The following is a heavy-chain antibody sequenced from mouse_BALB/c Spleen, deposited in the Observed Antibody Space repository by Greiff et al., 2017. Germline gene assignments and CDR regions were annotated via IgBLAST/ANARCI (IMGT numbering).Heavy chain of an antibody. CDR1: GFTFSSYG. CDR2: ISSGGSYT. Sequence: DVMLVESGGDLVKPGGSLKLSCAASGFTFSSYGMSWVRQTPDKRLEWVATISSGGSYTYYPDSVKGRFTISGDNAKNTLYLQMSSLKSEDTAMYYCARHEGTADYFDYWGEGTTLTVSS. D-gene: IGHD2-14*01. CDR3: ARHEGTADYFDY. J-gene: IGHJ2*01. V-gene: IGHV5-6*02.